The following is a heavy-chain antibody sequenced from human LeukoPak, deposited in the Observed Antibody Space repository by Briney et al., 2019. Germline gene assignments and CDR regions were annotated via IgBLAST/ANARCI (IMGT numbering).Heavy chain of an antibody. D-gene: IGHD3-22*01. Sequence: SVKVSCKASGGTFSSYAISWVQQAPGQGLEWRGRIIPIFGTANYAQKFQGRVTITTDESTSTAYMELSSLRSEDTAVYYCARDLYYYDSSGYPSPFDYWGQGTLVTVSS. CDR3: ARDLYYYDSSGYPSPFDY. J-gene: IGHJ4*02. CDR1: GGTFSSYA. CDR2: IIPIFGTA. V-gene: IGHV1-69*05.